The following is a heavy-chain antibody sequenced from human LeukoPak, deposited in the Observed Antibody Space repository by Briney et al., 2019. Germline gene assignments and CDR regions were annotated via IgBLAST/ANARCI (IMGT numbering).Heavy chain of an antibody. CDR2: ISSGSSYT. D-gene: IGHD3-10*01. CDR1: GFTFSRFW. V-gene: IGHV3-11*06. Sequence: PGGSLRLSCAASGFTFSRFWMSWIRQAPGKGLEWLSCISSGSSYTNYADSVKGRFTISRDNAKNSLYLQMNSLRSEDTAVYYCARDLVRGTSDYWGQGTLVTVSS. J-gene: IGHJ4*02. CDR3: ARDLVRGTSDY.